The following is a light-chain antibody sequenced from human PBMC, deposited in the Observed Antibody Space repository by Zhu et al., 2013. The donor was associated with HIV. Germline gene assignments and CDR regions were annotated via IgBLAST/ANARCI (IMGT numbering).Light chain of an antibody. CDR1: QSVSSY. Sequence: EIALTQSPVTLSLSPGERAALSCRASQSVSSYLAWYQQKPGQAPRLLIYDASNRATGIPARFSGSESGTDFTLTISSLEPEDFAVYYCQQRSSWPPALTFGGGTKVEIK. J-gene: IGKJ4*01. CDR3: QQRSSWPPALT. V-gene: IGKV3-11*01. CDR2: DAS.